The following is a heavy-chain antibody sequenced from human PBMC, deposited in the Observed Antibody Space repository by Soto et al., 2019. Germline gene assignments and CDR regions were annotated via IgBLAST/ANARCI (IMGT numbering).Heavy chain of an antibody. CDR3: ARMYYYDSSGYYYAFDI. D-gene: IGHD3-22*01. Sequence: SETLSLTCTVSGGSISSGGYYWSWIRQHPGKGLEWIGYIYYSGSTYYNPSLKSRVTISVDTSKNQFSLKLSSVTAADTAVYYCARMYYYDSSGYYYAFDIWGQGTMVTVS. V-gene: IGHV4-31*03. J-gene: IGHJ3*02. CDR2: IYYSGST. CDR1: GGSISSGGYY.